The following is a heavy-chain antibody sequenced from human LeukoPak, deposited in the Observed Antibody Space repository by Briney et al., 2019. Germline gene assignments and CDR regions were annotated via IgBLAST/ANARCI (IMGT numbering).Heavy chain of an antibody. CDR2: INPNSGGT. V-gene: IGHV1-2*02. Sequence: ASVKVSCKASGYTFTGYYMHWVRQAPGQGLEWMGWINPNSGGTNYAQKFQGRVTMTRDTSISTAYMELSRLRSDDTAVYYCARGYYDILTGYSSPLYYYYMDVWGKGTTATISS. CDR1: GYTFTGYY. CDR3: ARGYYDILTGYSSPLYYYYMDV. J-gene: IGHJ6*03. D-gene: IGHD3-9*01.